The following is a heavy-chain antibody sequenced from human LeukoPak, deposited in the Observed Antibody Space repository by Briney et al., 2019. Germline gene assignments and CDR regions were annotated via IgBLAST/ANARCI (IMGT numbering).Heavy chain of an antibody. CDR2: INPNSGGT. CDR3: ARADRVGMNYYGMDV. Sequence: GASVKVSCKASGYTFTGYYMHWVRQAPGQGLEWMGWINPNSGGTNYAQKFQGWVTMTRDTSISTAYMELSRLRSDDTAVYYCARADRVGMNYYGMDVWGQGTTVTVSS. V-gene: IGHV1-2*04. CDR1: GYTFTGYY. D-gene: IGHD3-10*01. J-gene: IGHJ6*02.